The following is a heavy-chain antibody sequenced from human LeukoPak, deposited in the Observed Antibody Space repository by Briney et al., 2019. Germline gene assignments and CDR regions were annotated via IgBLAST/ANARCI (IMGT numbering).Heavy chain of an antibody. CDR1: GGSISSYY. CDR3: ARERGGWGSGYDYKSYCYYMDV. V-gene: IGHV4-4*07. J-gene: IGHJ6*03. D-gene: IGHD5-12*01. Sequence: PSETLSLTCTVSGGSISSYYWSWIRQPAGKGLEWIGRIYTSGSTNYNPSLKSRVTMSVDTSKNQFSLKLSSVTAADTAVYYCARERGGWGSGYDYKSYCYYMDVWGKGTTVTVSS. CDR2: IYTSGST.